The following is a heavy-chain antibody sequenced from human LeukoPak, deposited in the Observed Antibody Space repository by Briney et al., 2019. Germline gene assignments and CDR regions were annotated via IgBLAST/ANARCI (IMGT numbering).Heavy chain of an antibody. CDR2: INPNSGGT. Sequence: ASVKVSCKASGYTFTGYYMHWVRQAPGQGLEWMGWINPNSGGTNYAQKFQGRVTMTRDTSISTDYMELSRLRSDDTAVYCCARGGLRYCSSTSCRSTHYFDYWGQGTLVTVSS. V-gene: IGHV1-2*02. J-gene: IGHJ4*02. CDR3: ARGGLRYCSSTSCRSTHYFDY. D-gene: IGHD2-2*01. CDR1: GYTFTGYY.